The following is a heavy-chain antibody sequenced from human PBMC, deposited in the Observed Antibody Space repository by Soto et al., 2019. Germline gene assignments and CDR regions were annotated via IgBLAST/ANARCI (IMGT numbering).Heavy chain of an antibody. V-gene: IGHV4-34*01. CDR1: GGSFSGYY. Sequence: QVQLQQWGAGLLKPSETLSLTCAVYGGSFSGYYWSWIRQPPGKGLEWIGEINHSGSTNYNPSLKSRVTISVDTSKNQFSLKLSSVTAADTAVYYCARARYSIIYYCYMAVWGKGTTVTVSS. D-gene: IGHD4-4*01. J-gene: IGHJ6*03. CDR3: ARARYSIIYYCYMAV. CDR2: INHSGST.